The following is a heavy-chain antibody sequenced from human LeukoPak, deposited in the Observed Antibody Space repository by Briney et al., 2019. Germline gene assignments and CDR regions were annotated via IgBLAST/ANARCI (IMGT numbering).Heavy chain of an antibody. Sequence: GGSLRLSCAASGFTFSDYWMSWMRQAPGKGLEWVANIKYDGDEEYYVDSVKGRFTISGDNAKNSVYLQLSSLRVEDTAVYYCKSGGAAPGSFDNWGQGTLVTVSP. J-gene: IGHJ4*02. V-gene: IGHV3-7*01. CDR2: IKYDGDEE. D-gene: IGHD1-1*01. CDR3: KSGGAAPGSFDN. CDR1: GFTFSDYW.